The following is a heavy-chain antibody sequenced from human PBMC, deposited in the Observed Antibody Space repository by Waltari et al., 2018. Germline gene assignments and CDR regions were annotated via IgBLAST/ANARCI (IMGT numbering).Heavy chain of an antibody. Sequence: QVQLQESGPGLVKPSETLSLTCTVSGGSISSYYWSWIRQPPGKGLEWIGYIYYSGSTTSNPPAKSRVTSSVDPSKTQFSLKLSFGTAADTAVYYCARGGGSSWYLDGLFDPWGQGTLVTVSS. CDR1: GGSISSYY. D-gene: IGHD6-13*01. CDR2: IYYSGST. J-gene: IGHJ5*02. V-gene: IGHV4-59*01. CDR3: ARGGGSSWYLDGLFDP.